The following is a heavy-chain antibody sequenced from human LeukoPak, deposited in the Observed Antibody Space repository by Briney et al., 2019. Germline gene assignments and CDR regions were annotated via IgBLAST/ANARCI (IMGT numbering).Heavy chain of an antibody. CDR1: GFTFSSYW. CDR3: TTVGGVRGVMIDY. J-gene: IGHJ4*02. V-gene: IGHV3-74*01. D-gene: IGHD3-10*01. Sequence: GGSLRLSCAASGFTFSSYWMHWVRQAPGKGLVWVSRINSDGSSTTYADSVKGRFTISRDNAKNTLYLQMNSLKTEDTAVYYCTTVGGVRGVMIDYWGQGTLVTVSS. CDR2: INSDGSST.